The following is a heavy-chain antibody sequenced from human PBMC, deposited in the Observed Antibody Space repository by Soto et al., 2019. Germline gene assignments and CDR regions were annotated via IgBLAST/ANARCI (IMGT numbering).Heavy chain of an antibody. V-gene: IGHV3-23*01. CDR1: GFTFSNYA. CDR2: ISSSGSNT. Sequence: EVQLLESGGGLVQPGGSLRLSCAAYGFTFSNYAMSWVRQAPGKGLEWVSAISSSGSNTYYADSVKGRFTISRDNSKNTLYLQMSSLRAEDTAVYYCASRAYYDSSGYYYYYFDDWGQGTLVTVSS. J-gene: IGHJ4*02. CDR3: ASRAYYDSSGYYYYYFDD. D-gene: IGHD3-22*01.